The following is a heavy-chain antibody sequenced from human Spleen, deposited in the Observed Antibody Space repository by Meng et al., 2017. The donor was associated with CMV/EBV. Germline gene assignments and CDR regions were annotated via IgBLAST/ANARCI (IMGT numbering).Heavy chain of an antibody. D-gene: IGHD3-22*01. J-gene: IGHJ4*02. V-gene: IGHV4-34*01. Sequence: QVQLQASGPGLGKPSETLSLTCAVYGGSFSGYYWSWIRQPPGKGLEWIGEINHSGSTNYNPSLKSRVTISVDTSKNQFSLKLSSVTAADTAVYCCARQANYYDSAGLFDYWGQGTLVTVSS. CDR2: INHSGST. CDR3: ARQANYYDSAGLFDY. CDR1: GGSFSGYY.